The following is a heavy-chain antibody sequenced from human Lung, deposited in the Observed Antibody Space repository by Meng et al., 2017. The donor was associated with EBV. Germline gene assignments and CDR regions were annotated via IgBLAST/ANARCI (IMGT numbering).Heavy chain of an antibody. CDR3: ARDRGCSGGSCHLSIDY. CDR2: IYYSGST. J-gene: IGHJ4*02. CDR1: GVSFRSVSYY. D-gene: IGHD2-15*01. Sequence: QVQVQGSGPGMVKPSGPLSLPCTVSGVSFRSVSYYWSWIRQPPGKGLEWIGYIYYSGSTNYNPSLKSRVTISVDTSKNQFSLKLSSVTAADTAVYYCARDRGCSGGSCHLSIDYWGQGTLVTVSS. V-gene: IGHV4-61*01.